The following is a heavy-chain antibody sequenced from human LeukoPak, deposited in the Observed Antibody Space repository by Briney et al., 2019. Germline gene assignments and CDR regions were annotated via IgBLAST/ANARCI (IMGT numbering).Heavy chain of an antibody. D-gene: IGHD4-17*01. V-gene: IGHV1-2*04. CDR1: GYTFTGYY. CDR2: INPNSGGT. J-gene: IGHJ4*02. Sequence: ASVKVSCTASGYTFTGYYMHWVRQAPGQGLEWMGWINPNSGGTNYAQKFQGWVTMARDTSISTAYMELSRLRSDDTAVYYCAREDTVTTALDYWGQGTLVTVSS. CDR3: AREDTVTTALDY.